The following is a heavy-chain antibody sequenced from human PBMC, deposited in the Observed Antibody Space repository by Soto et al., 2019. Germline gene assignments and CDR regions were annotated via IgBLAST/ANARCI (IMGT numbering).Heavy chain of an antibody. J-gene: IGHJ4*01. CDR3: ARRSDSALDY. V-gene: IGHV4-39*01. D-gene: IGHD3-22*01. CDR2: IFYSGST. CDR1: GGSIGGSNYY. Sequence: SETLCLTYTVSGGSIGGSNYYWGWIRQPPGKGLEWIGTIFYSGSTNYNPSLKSRVTMSVDTSKNQFSLKLTSVSAADTAIYYCARRSDSALDYWGQGTLVTVSS.